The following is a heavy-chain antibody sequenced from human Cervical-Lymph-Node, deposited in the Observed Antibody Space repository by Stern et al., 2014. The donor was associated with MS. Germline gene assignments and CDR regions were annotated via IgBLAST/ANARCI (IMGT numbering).Heavy chain of an antibody. CDR2: ISPPETKR. D-gene: IGHD4/OR15-4a*01. J-gene: IGHJ4*02. CDR3: AKLTQLTNYFDY. Sequence: VQLVESGGGVVQPGLSLGLSWVASGFSFSNNGMPWVRQAPGKGLEWGAMISPPETKRSYIDSGEGRFTISRDNSKDTLYLEMNTLRVEDSAVYYCAKLTQLTNYFDYWGRGTLVTVSS. V-gene: IGHV3-30*18. CDR1: GFSFSNNG.